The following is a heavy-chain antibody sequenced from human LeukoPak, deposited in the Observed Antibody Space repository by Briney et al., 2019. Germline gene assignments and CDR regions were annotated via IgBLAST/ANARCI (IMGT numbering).Heavy chain of an antibody. V-gene: IGHV4-30-2*01. CDR1: GDSISSGGYS. CDR2: IYHSGST. Sequence: SQTLSLTCAVSGDSISSGGYSWSRIRQPPGKGLEWIGYIYHSGSTYYNPSLKSRVTISVDRSKNQFSLKLSSVTAADTAVYYCAKGGEVGKNIVVNSFDYWGQGTLVTVSS. CDR3: AKGGEVGKNIVVNSFDY. D-gene: IGHD3-22*01. J-gene: IGHJ4*02.